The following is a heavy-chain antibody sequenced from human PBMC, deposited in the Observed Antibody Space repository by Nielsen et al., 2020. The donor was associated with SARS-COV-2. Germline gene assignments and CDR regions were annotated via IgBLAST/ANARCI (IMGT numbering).Heavy chain of an antibody. J-gene: IGHJ2*01. V-gene: IGHV3-53*04. D-gene: IGHD1/OR15-1a*01. CDR2: IYRGGGT. CDR3: ARDRTTATNATWAFDV. Sequence: GESLKISCAASGFSVSSSYITWVRQAPGKGLEWVSTIYRGGGTYYLDSVRGRFTISRQNSRNTVYLQMNSLTREDAAVYFCARDRTTATNATWAFDVWGRGTQVTVSS. CDR1: GFSVSSSY.